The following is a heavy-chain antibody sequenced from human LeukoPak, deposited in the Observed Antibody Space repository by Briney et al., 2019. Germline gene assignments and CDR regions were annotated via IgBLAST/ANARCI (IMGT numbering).Heavy chain of an antibody. CDR1: GGAISGSSYY. CDR3: VSPRGFSYGYFDY. J-gene: IGHJ4*02. Sequence: SETLSLTCTVSGGAISGSSYYWGWIRRPPGRGLEWIASIYYGGTTYYDPSLKSRVTISADTSKNQFSLTLGSVSATDTAVYYCVSPRGFSYGYFDYWGQGTLVTVSS. V-gene: IGHV4-39*01. CDR2: IYYGGTT. D-gene: IGHD5-18*01.